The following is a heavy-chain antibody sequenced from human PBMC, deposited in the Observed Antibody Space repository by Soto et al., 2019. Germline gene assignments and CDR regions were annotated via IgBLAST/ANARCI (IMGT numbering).Heavy chain of an antibody. CDR2: IRSKGNTYAT. J-gene: IGHJ4*02. CDR3: TRNYDLALVNDY. CDR1: GFTFRGSA. V-gene: IGHV3-73*02. D-gene: IGHD3-3*01. Sequence: EVQLVESGGGLVQPGGSLKLSCAASGFTFRGSAMHWVRQASGKGLEWVGRIRSKGNTYATVYAASVKGRFTISRDDSKNTPYLQMNSLKTEDTAVYYCTRNYDLALVNDYWGQGTLVTVSS.